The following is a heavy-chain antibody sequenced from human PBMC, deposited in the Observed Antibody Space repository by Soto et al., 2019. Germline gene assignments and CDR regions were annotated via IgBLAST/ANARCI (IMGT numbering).Heavy chain of an antibody. Sequence: QVQLVESGGGVVQPGRSLRLSCAASGFTFSSYGMHWVRQAPGKGLEWVAVIWYDGSNKYYADSVKGRFTISRDNSKNTVHLQRNSLRAEDTAVYSCARSVPAAMGYYGMDVWGQGTTVTVSS. J-gene: IGHJ6*02. D-gene: IGHD2-2*01. CDR1: GFTFSSYG. CDR2: IWYDGSNK. V-gene: IGHV3-33*01. CDR3: ARSVPAAMGYYGMDV.